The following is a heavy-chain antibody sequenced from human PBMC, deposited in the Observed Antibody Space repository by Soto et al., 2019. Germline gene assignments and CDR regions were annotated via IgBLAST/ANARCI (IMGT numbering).Heavy chain of an antibody. CDR1: GYTFTDYY. D-gene: IGHD3-9*01. Sequence: ASVKVSCKASGYTFTDYYMHWVRQAPGQGLEWMGCINPDSGGTDYTQKFQGRVTMTRDTSLSTAYMEVSRLRSDDTAIYYCTTQTHAVYYYNDYWGQGTLVTV. J-gene: IGHJ4*02. V-gene: IGHV1-2*02. CDR3: TTQTHAVYYYNDY. CDR2: INPDSGGT.